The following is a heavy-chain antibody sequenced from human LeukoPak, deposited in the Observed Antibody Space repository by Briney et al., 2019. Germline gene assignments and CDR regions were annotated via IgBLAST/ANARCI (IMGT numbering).Heavy chain of an antibody. J-gene: IGHJ4*02. CDR3: ARVANWGSPLYYFDY. Sequence: SVKVSCKASGGTFSSYAISWVRQAPGQGLEWMGGIIPIFGTANYAQKFQGRVTITADESTSTAYMELSSLRSEDTAVYYCARVANWGSPLYYFDYWGQGTLVTVSS. CDR2: IIPIFGTA. D-gene: IGHD7-27*01. V-gene: IGHV1-69*13. CDR1: GGTFSSYA.